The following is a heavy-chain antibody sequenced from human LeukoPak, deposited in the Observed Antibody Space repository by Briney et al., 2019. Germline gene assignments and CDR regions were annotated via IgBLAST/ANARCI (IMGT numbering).Heavy chain of an antibody. V-gene: IGHV1-2*02. CDR1: GYTFTGYY. J-gene: IGHJ4*02. D-gene: IGHD1-26*01. Sequence: ASVKVSCKASGYTFTGYYMHWVRQAPGQGLEWMGWINPNSGGTNYAQKFQGRVTMTRDTSISTAYMELSRLRSDDTAVYYCARAPLGWELPFDYWGQGTLVTVSS. CDR3: ARAPLGWELPFDY. CDR2: INPNSGGT.